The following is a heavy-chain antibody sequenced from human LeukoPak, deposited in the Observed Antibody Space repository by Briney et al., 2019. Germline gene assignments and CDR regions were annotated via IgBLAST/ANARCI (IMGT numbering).Heavy chain of an antibody. CDR1: GDSVSSNSAA. V-gene: IGHV6-1*01. J-gene: IGHJ6*03. CDR2: TYYRSKWYN. D-gene: IGHD6-6*01. Sequence: SQTLSLTCAISGDSVSSNSAAWNWIRQSPSRGLEWLGRTYYRSKWYNDYAVSVKSRTTINPDTSKNQFSLQLNSVTPEDTAVYYCARDQRAARLYYYYYYMDVWGKGTTVTVSS. CDR3: ARDQRAARLYYYYYYMDV.